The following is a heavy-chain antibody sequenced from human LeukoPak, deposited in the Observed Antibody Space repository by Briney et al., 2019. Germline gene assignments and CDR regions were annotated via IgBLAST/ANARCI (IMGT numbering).Heavy chain of an antibody. Sequence: GGSLRLSCAASGFTFSSYAMSWVRQAPGKGLEWVLAISASGSSTYYADSVKGRFTISRDNSKNRLYLQMNSLRAEGTAVYYCARRIWGNYGSGTVPHYYGMDVWGQGTTVTVSS. CDR2: ISASGSST. J-gene: IGHJ6*02. V-gene: IGHV3-23*01. CDR3: ARRIWGNYGSGTVPHYYGMDV. D-gene: IGHD3-10*01. CDR1: GFTFSSYA.